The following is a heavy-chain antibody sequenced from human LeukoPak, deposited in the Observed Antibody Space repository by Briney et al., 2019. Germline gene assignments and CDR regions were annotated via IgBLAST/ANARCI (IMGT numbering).Heavy chain of an antibody. V-gene: IGHV1-18*04. CDR2: ISAYNGNT. CDR1: GYTFTGYY. J-gene: IGHJ6*03. CDR3: ARDAATYYYYYYMDV. Sequence: GASVKVSCKASGYTFTGYYMHWVRQAPGQGLEWMGWISAYNGNTNYAQKLQGRVTMTTDTSTSTAYMELRSLRSDDTAVYYCARDAATYYYYYYMDVWGKGTTVTVSS. D-gene: IGHD6-25*01.